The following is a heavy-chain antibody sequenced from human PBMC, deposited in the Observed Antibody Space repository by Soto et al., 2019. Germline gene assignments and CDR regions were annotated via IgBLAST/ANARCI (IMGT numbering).Heavy chain of an antibody. CDR2: IIPIFRSA. D-gene: IGHD3-22*01. CDR3: ARDRYYDGVGYHYESAY. Sequence: QVQLVQSGAEVKKPGSSVKVSCKASGGDFINYGISWVRQAPGQGLEWMGGIIPIFRSANYAQKFQGRVTIAADESTTTAYMELTPLTPEDTAVYYCARDRYYDGVGYHYESAYWGQGTLVTVSS. CDR1: GGDFINYG. J-gene: IGHJ4*02. V-gene: IGHV1-69*01.